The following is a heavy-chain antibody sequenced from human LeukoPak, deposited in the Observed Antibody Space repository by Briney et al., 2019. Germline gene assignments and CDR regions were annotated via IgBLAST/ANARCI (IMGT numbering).Heavy chain of an antibody. CDR2: ISGSGGRA. D-gene: IGHD1-26*01. CDR1: GFTFSSYA. J-gene: IGHJ4*02. Sequence: GGSLRLSCAASGFTFSSYAMSWVRQAPGKGLEWVSAISGSGGRAYYAGSVKGRFTISRDNSMDTLYLQMNSLRADDTAVYYCAKGARWELPLDYWGQGTLVTVSS. V-gene: IGHV3-23*01. CDR3: AKGARWELPLDY.